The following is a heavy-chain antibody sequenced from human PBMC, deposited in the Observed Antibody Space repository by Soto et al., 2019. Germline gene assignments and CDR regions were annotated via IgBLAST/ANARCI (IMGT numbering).Heavy chain of an antibody. CDR2: INHSGST. V-gene: IGHV4-34*01. J-gene: IGHJ6*02. CDR1: GGSFSGYY. D-gene: IGHD3-10*01. CDR3: ARGRLPVQYYYGSGSRNYYYGMDV. Sequence: QVQLQQWGAGLLKPSETLSLTCAVYGGSFSGYYWSWIRQPPGKGLEWIGEINHSGSTNYNPSLKSRVTISVDTSKNQFSLKLSSVTAADTAVYHCARGRLPVQYYYGSGSRNYYYGMDVWGQGTTVTVSS.